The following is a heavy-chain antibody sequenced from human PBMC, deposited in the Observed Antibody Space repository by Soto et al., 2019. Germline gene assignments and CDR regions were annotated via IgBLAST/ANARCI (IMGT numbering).Heavy chain of an antibody. D-gene: IGHD2-21*01. Sequence: XGSLKLSCSTAGFPFSDYYMSWIRQAPGKGLEWLSHISPKSTYRNYADSVKGRFTISRDNTKSSLFLQMNSLGVEDTVVYYCARGGGGGLFEHWGQGVLVTVSS. CDR3: ARGGGGGLFEH. J-gene: IGHJ4*02. V-gene: IGHV3-11*06. CDR1: GFPFSDYY. CDR2: ISPKSTYR.